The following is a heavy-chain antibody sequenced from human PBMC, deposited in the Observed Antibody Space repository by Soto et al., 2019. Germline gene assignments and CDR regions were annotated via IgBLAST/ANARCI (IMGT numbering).Heavy chain of an antibody. CDR1: GFTFRSFT. V-gene: IGHV3-21*01. J-gene: IGHJ5*02. CDR2: ISSNSAYI. CDR3: TRDASRDSSARGWFDP. D-gene: IGHD6-13*01. Sequence: EVHLVESGGGLVKPGGSLRLSCAASGFTFRSFTINWVRQAPGKGLEWVSTISSNSAYIYYTDALRGRFTISRDNAKNSLHLQMNSLRAEDTAVYYCTRDASRDSSARGWFDPWGPGTLVTVSS.